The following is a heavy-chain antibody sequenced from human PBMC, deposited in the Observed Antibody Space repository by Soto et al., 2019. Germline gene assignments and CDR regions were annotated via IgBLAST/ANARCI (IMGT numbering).Heavy chain of an antibody. V-gene: IGHV1-69*01. D-gene: IGHD2-15*01. CDR3: ARGRIVVVVAASRYYYYGMDV. J-gene: IGHJ6*02. CDR1: GGTFSSYA. CDR2: IIPIFGTA. Sequence: VKVSCKASGGTFSSYAISWVRQAPGQGLEWMGGIIPIFGTANYAQKFQDRVTITADESTSTAYMELSSLRSEDTAVYYCARGRIVVVVAASRYYYYGMDVWGQGTTVTVSS.